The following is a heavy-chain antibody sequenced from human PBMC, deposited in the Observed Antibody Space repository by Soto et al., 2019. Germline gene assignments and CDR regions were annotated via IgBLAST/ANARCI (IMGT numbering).Heavy chain of an antibody. CDR1: GFTFSSYA. Sequence: PGGSLRLSCAASGFTFSSYAMSWVRQAPGKGLEWVSAISGSGGSTYYADSVKGRFTISRDNSKNTLYLQMNSLRAEDTAVYYCAKDQSGYYGSGSSFDYWGQGTLVTVSS. CDR3: AKDQSGYYGSGSSFDY. D-gene: IGHD3-10*01. V-gene: IGHV3-23*01. J-gene: IGHJ4*02. CDR2: ISGSGGST.